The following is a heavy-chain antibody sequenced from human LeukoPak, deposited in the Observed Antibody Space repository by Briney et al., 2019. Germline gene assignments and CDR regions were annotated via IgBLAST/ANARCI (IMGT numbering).Heavy chain of an antibody. Sequence: SETLSLTCAVYGGSFSGYYWSWIRQPPGKGLEWIGEINHSGSTNYNPSLKSRVTISVDTSKNQFSLKLSSVTAADTAVYYRARGPFFWGQGTLVTVSS. J-gene: IGHJ4*02. V-gene: IGHV4-34*01. CDR3: ARGPFF. CDR2: INHSGST. CDR1: GGSFSGYY.